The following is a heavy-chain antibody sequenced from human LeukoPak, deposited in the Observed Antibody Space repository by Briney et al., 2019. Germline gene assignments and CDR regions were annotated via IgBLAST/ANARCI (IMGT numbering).Heavy chain of an antibody. V-gene: IGHV4-30-4*01. D-gene: IGHD2-21*01. CDR2: IYYSGST. CDR1: GGSISSGDYY. J-gene: IGHJ4*02. Sequence: SETLSLTCTVSGGSISSGDYYWSWIRQPPGKGLEWIGYIYYSGSTYYNPSLKSRVTISVDTSKDQFSLKLSSVTAADTAVYYCARAGPIPISFDYWGQGTLVTVSS. CDR3: ARAGPIPISFDY.